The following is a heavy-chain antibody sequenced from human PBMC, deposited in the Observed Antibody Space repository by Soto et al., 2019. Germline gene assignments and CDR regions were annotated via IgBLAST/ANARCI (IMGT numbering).Heavy chain of an antibody. V-gene: IGHV4-59*02. CDR3: AREKYDSSFDY. Sequence: QVQLQESGPGLVKPSETLSLTCTVSGGSVNTYYWSWIRQRPGKGLEWIGYISYSGSTNYNPSLKSRVTISVDTSRNQFSLKLSSVTAADTAMYYCAREKYDSSFDYWGQGTLVTVSS. D-gene: IGHD3-22*01. J-gene: IGHJ4*02. CDR1: GGSVNTYY. CDR2: ISYSGST.